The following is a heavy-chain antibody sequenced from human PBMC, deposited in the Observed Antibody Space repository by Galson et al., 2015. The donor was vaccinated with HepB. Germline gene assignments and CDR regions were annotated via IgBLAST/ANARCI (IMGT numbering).Heavy chain of an antibody. J-gene: IGHJ4*02. Sequence: SCAASGFTFSSYGMHWVRQAPGQGLEWMGIINPSGGSTSYAQKFQGRVTMTRDTSTSTVYMELSSLRSEDTAVYYCARRGGFRYGDYVGGFRYWGQGTLVTVSS. CDR3: ARRGGFRYGDYVGGFRY. CDR2: INPSGGST. CDR1: GFTFSSYG. D-gene: IGHD4-17*01. V-gene: IGHV1-46*01.